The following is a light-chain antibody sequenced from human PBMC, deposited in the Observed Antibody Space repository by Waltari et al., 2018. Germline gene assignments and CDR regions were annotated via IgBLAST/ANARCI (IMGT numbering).Light chain of an antibody. J-gene: IGLJ1*01. CDR2: EGD. CDR1: SSGVGPYNL. V-gene: IGLV2-23*01. Sequence: HSALTQPASVSGSPGQSITIPCTGTSSGVGPYNLFSWYQHHPGQAPRLMFYEGDKRPSGVSNRFSGSKSGDTASLTISGLQAEDEADYYCCSYAGSSVAYVFGTGTKVTVL. CDR3: CSYAGSSVAYV.